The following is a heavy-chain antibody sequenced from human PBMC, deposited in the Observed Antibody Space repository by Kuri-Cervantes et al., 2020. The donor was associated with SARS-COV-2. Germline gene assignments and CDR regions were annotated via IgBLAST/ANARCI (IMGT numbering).Heavy chain of an antibody. Sequence: ASVKVSCKASGYAFTSYGISWVRQAPGQGLEWMGWIITYSGHTNYAQKFQGRVTMTRDTSTSTAYMELRSLRSDDTAVYYCARDCCGGGCYSGTEAMLDFWGQGALVTVSS. CDR3: ARDCCGGGCYSGTEAMLDF. D-gene: IGHD2-21*02. CDR2: IITYSGHT. J-gene: IGHJ4*02. CDR1: GYAFTSYG. V-gene: IGHV1-18*04.